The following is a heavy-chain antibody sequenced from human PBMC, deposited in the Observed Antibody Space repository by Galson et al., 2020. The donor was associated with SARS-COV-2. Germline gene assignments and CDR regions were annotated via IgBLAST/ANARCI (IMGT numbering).Heavy chain of an antibody. J-gene: IGHJ4*02. D-gene: IGHD3-22*01. CDR3: HSSGYSLKY. CDR2: INSSGGST. CDR1: GLTFSKFA. Sequence: QAGGSLRLCCAVSGLTFSKFAMSWVRQAPGKGLEWVSGINSSGGSTYYAESVKGRCTISRDNSKGTLYLQMNGLRAEDTALYYCHSSGYSLKYWGPGTLVTVSS. V-gene: IGHV3-23*01.